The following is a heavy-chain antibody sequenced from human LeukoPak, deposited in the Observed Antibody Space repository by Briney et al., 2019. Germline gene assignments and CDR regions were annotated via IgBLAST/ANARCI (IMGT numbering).Heavy chain of an antibody. CDR2: IYYSGST. Sequence: ASGTLSLTCTVSGGSISSSSYYWGWIRQPPGKGLEWIGSIYYSGSTYYNPSLKSRVTISVDTSKNQFSLKLSSVTAADTAVYYCARHVTYYFDYWGQGTLVTVSS. V-gene: IGHV4-39*01. CDR3: ARHVTYYFDY. J-gene: IGHJ4*02. CDR1: GGSISSSSYY. D-gene: IGHD2-21*02.